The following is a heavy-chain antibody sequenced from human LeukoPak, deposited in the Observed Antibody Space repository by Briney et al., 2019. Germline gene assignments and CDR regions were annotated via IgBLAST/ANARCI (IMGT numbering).Heavy chain of an antibody. J-gene: IGHJ4*02. Sequence: SETLSLTCTDSGGSISSYYWSWIRQPPGKGLEWIGYIYYSGSTNYNPSLKSRVTISVDTSKNQFSLKLSSVTAADTAVYYCARDPGGYFPDYWGQGTLVTVSS. CDR2: IYYSGST. V-gene: IGHV4-59*01. CDR3: ARDPGGYFPDY. CDR1: GGSISSYY. D-gene: IGHD3-22*01.